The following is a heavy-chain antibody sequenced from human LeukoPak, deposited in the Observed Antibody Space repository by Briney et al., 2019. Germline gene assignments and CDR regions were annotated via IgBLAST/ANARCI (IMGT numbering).Heavy chain of an antibody. CDR2: ISSSSSYI. D-gene: IGHD3-16*01. J-gene: IGHJ4*02. CDR3: AKDRTFSVSYVYDY. Sequence: GGSLRLSCAASGFTFSSYSMNWVRRAPGKGLEWDSSISSSSSYIYYADSVKGRFTISRDNAKNSLYLQMNSLRAEDTALYYCAKDRTFSVSYVYDYWAQGTLVTVSS. V-gene: IGHV3-21*04. CDR1: GFTFSSYS.